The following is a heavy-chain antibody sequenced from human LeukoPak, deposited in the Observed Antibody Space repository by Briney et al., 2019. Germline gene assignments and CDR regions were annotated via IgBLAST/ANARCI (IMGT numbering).Heavy chain of an antibody. D-gene: IGHD3-9*01. V-gene: IGHV4-4*07. CDR1: GGSISSYY. Sequence: SETLSLTCTVSGGSISSYYWSWIRQPAGKGLEWIGRIYTSGSTNYNPSLKSRVTMSVDTSKNQFSLKLSSVTAADTAVYYCARGSYDILTGPNFIDYWGQGTLVTVSS. CDR2: IYTSGST. CDR3: ARGSYDILTGPNFIDY. J-gene: IGHJ4*02.